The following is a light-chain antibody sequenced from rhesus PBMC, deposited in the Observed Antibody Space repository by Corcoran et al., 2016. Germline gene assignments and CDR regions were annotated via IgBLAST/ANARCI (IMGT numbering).Light chain of an antibody. V-gene: IGLV2-32*02. CDR1: SNDIGGYNY. Sequence: QAVLTQPRSVSGSPGQSVTISCTGTSNDIGGYNYVSWYQQHPGTAPKLMISEVSKRPSGVSDRFSGSKSGNTASLTISGLQAEDEADYYCSSYAGSNIYIFGAGTRLTVL. J-gene: IGLJ1*01. CDR3: SSYAGSNIYI. CDR2: EVS.